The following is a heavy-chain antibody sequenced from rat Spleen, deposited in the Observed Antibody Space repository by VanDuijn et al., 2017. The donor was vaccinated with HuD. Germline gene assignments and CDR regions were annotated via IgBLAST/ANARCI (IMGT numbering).Heavy chain of an antibody. V-gene: IGHV5-29*01. CDR1: GFTFSDYF. D-gene: IGHD4-3*01. CDR2: ISYDGSNT. Sequence: EVQLVESDGGLVQPGRSLKLSCAASGFTFSDYFMAWVRQAPTKGLEWVATISYDGSNTYYRDSVKGRFTISRDNAKSTLYLQMDSLRSEDTATYYCARLGGLRNWFAYWGQGTLVTVSS. CDR3: ARLGGLRNWFAY. J-gene: IGHJ3*01.